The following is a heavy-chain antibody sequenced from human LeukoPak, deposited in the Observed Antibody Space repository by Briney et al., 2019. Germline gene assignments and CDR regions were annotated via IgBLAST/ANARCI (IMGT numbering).Heavy chain of an antibody. Sequence: ASVKVSCKASGYPFIHYAMHWVREAPGERLEWRGWINAGSGNTKYSQRFQARVTITRDTSASTAYMELCSLRSEDTAVYYCATGVSEWWLRFGLWGQGTLVTASS. CDR1: GYPFIHYA. D-gene: IGHD5-12*01. CDR2: INAGSGNT. J-gene: IGHJ4*02. V-gene: IGHV1-3*01. CDR3: ATGVSEWWLRFGL.